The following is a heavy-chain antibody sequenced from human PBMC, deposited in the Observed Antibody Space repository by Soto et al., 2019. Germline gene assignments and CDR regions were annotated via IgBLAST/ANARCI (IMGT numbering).Heavy chain of an antibody. D-gene: IGHD7-27*01. CDR1: GYTFTSYD. Sequence: QVQLVQSGAEVKRPGDSVKVSCKASGYTFTSYDFNWMRQAPGQGFEWLGWMNPYNGNTGYAQKFQGRVTMTRDTSINTAYLELGSLGSGDTAVYYCARGPRNWGVDYWGQGTLVTVSS. V-gene: IGHV1-8*01. CDR3: ARGPRNWGVDY. CDR2: MNPYNGNT. J-gene: IGHJ4*02.